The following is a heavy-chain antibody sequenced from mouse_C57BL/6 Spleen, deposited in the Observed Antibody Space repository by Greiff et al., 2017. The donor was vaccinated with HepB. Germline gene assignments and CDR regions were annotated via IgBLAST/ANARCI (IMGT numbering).Heavy chain of an antibody. D-gene: IGHD3-2*02. CDR2: ISDGGSYT. V-gene: IGHV5-4*01. CDR3: ARDRQLRLGYAMDY. J-gene: IGHJ4*01. Sequence: EVMLVESGGGLVKPGGSLKLSCAASGFTFSSYAMSWVRQTPEKRLEWVATISDGGSYTYYPDNVKGRFTISRDNAKNNLYLQMSHLKSEDTAMYYCARDRQLRLGYAMDYWGQGTSVTVSS. CDR1: GFTFSSYA.